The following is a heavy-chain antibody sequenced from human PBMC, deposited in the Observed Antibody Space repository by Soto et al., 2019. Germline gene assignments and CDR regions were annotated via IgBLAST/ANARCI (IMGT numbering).Heavy chain of an antibody. CDR1: GYTFTSYD. D-gene: IGHD6-19*01. V-gene: IGHV1-8*01. CDR2: MNPNSGNT. Sequence: ASVKVSCKASGYTFTSYDINWVRQATGQGLEWMGWMNPNSGNTGYAQKFQGRVTMTRNTSISTAYMELSSLRSEDTAVYYCARGSSGWPYSYYGMDVWGQGTTVTVSS. J-gene: IGHJ6*02. CDR3: ARGSSGWPYSYYGMDV.